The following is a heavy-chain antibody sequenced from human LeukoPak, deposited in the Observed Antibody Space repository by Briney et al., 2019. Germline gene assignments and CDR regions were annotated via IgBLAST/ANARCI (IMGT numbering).Heavy chain of an antibody. CDR2: INSGGSAI. V-gene: IGHV3-48*04. D-gene: IGHD1-26*01. J-gene: IGHJ4*02. CDR3: ARGGSYVHY. CDR1: GFTFSSYG. Sequence: GGSLRLSCAASGFTFSSYGMHWVRQAPGKGLEWVSYINSGGSAIYYADSVKGRFTISRDNAKNSLYLQMNSLRADDTAVYYCARGGSYVHYWGQGTLVTVSS.